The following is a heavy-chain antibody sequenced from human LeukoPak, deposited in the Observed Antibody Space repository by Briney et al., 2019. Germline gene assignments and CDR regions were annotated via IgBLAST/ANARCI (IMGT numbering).Heavy chain of an antibody. D-gene: IGHD3-3*01. J-gene: IGHJ3*01. CDR1: GYSFTGYH. CDR2: VNPKTGGT. CDR3: AREFSSKLEWLAYVPGDDAFDV. Sequence: ASVKVSCKAFGYSFTGYHLHWVRQAPRQGLEWMGWVNPKTGGTNYARKFQGRVTMTRDTSINTVNMELSRLTSDDTAVYYCAREFSSKLEWLAYVPGDDAFDVWGQGTMITVS. V-gene: IGHV1-2*02.